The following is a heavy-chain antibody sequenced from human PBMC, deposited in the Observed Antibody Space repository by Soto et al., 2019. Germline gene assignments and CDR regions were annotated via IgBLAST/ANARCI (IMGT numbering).Heavy chain of an antibody. CDR1: GFTFSSYA. J-gene: IGHJ5*02. CDR2: IISNGGST. CDR3: VKGGSSWYPNWFDP. D-gene: IGHD6-13*01. V-gene: IGHV3-64D*06. Sequence: AGSLGISCSYSGFTFSSYAMHWVRQAPGKGLEYVSAIISNGGSTYYAYSVKGRFTISRDNSKNTLYLQMSSLRAEDTAVYYCVKGGSSWYPNWFDPWGQGTLVTVSS.